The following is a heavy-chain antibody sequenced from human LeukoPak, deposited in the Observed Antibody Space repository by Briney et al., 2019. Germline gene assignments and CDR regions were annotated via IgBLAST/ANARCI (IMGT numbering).Heavy chain of an antibody. D-gene: IGHD2-15*01. CDR2: INHSGST. Sequence: SETLSLTCAVYGGSFSGYYWSWIRQPPGKGLEWIGEINHSGSTNYNPSLKSRVTISVDMSKNQFSLKLSSVTAADTAVYYCARRRVAGFFDIWGQGTMVTVSS. J-gene: IGHJ3*02. V-gene: IGHV4-34*01. CDR3: ARRRVAGFFDI. CDR1: GGSFSGYY.